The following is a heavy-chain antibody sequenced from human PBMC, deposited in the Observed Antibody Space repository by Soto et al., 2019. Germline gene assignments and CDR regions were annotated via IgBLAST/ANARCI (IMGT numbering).Heavy chain of an antibody. CDR2: TIPMFGTA. CDR1: GGTFSNLP. D-gene: IGHD3-9*01. J-gene: IGHJ4*02. CDR3: ARTGTYYDILTGYYQGYFDY. Sequence: SVNVSLKASGGTFSNLPISWVRQTPGQGLEWMGGTIPMFGTANYAQKFQGRVTITADESTSTAYMELSSLRSEDTAVYYCARTGTYYDILTGYYQGYFDYWGQGTLVTVSS. V-gene: IGHV1-69*13.